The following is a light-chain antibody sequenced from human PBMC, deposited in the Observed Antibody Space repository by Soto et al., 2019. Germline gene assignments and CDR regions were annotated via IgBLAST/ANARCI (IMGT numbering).Light chain of an antibody. J-gene: IGKJ3*01. Sequence: DIVMTQSPLSLPVTPGEPAPISCRSSQNLLHSNGYNYLDWYLQKPGQSPQLLIYLGSNRASGVPDRFSGSGSGTDFTLKISRVEAEDVGVYYCMQALQTPLFTFGPGTKVDIK. CDR3: MQALQTPLFT. CDR1: QNLLHSNGYNY. V-gene: IGKV2-28*01. CDR2: LGS.